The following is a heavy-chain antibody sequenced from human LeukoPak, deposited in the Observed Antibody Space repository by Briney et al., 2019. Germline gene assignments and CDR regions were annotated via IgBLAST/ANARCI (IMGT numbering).Heavy chain of an antibody. CDR1: GFTVSTNY. CDR2: IYSGDTT. Sequence: PGGSLRLSCAASGFTVSTNYMNWVRQAPGKGLEWVSVIYSGDTTYYADSEKGRFTISRDNSKNTLYLQMNSLRVEDTAVYYCARVPPYRRTGETEGVDYWGQGTLVTVSS. D-gene: IGHD7-27*01. V-gene: IGHV3-66*01. J-gene: IGHJ4*02. CDR3: ARVPPYRRTGETEGVDY.